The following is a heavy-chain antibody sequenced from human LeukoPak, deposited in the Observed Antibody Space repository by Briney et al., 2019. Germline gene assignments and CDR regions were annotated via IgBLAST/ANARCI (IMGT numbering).Heavy chain of an antibody. V-gene: IGHV4-61*01. Sequence: PSETLSLTCTVSGGSISSSYYWGWIRQPPGKGLEWIGYIYYSGSTNYIPSLKSRVTISVDTSKNQFSLKLSSVTAADTAVYYCARGGSGYLWGQGTLVTVSS. CDR3: ARGGSGYL. CDR1: GGSISSSYY. CDR2: IYYSGST. D-gene: IGHD3-22*01. J-gene: IGHJ5*02.